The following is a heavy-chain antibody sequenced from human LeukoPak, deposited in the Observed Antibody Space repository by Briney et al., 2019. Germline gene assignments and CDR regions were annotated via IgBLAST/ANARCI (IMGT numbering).Heavy chain of an antibody. J-gene: IGHJ4*02. V-gene: IGHV3-30-3*01. CDR3: AKDTLKYCSSTSCYSN. CDR2: ISYDGSNK. Sequence: GGSLRLSCAASGFTFSSYAMHWVRQAPGKGLEWVAVISYDGSNKYYADSVKGRFTISRDNSKNTLYLQMNSLRAEDTAVYYCAKDTLKYCSSTSCYSNWGQGTLVTVSS. CDR1: GFTFSSYA. D-gene: IGHD2-2*01.